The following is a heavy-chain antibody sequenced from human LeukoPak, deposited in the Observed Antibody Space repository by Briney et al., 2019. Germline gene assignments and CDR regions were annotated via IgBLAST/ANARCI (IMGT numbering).Heavy chain of an antibody. CDR3: ARGRKRGPPTACWFDP. CDR2: IYYSGST. Sequence: SETLSLTCTVSGGSISSGDYYWSWIRQPPGKGLEWIGYIYYSGSTYYNPSLKSRVTISVDTSKNQFSLKLSSVTAADTAVYYCARGRKRGPPTACWFDPWGQGTLVTVPS. D-gene: IGHD1-1*01. V-gene: IGHV4-30-4*01. J-gene: IGHJ5*02. CDR1: GGSISSGDYY.